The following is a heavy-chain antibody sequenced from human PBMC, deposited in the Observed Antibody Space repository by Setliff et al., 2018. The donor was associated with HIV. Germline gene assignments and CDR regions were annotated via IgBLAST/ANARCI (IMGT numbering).Heavy chain of an antibody. J-gene: IGHJ6*04. CDR2: MNPNTGVS. Sequence: ASVKVSCKASGHTFTNVDIHWLRRATGQGLEWMGWMNPNTGVSAYALKFQARVTMTRDTSISTAYMELSSLTSEDTAVYYCARGKGVGGVVITGGLDVWGKGTTVTAPQ. CDR3: ARGKGVGGVVITGGLDV. D-gene: IGHD3-10*01. V-gene: IGHV1-8*01. CDR1: GHTFTNVD.